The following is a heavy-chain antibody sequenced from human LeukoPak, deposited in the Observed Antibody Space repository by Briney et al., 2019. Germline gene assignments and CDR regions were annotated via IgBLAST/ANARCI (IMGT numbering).Heavy chain of an antibody. CDR1: GFTVSSNY. D-gene: IGHD3-10*01. Sequence: GGSLRLSCAASGFTVSSNYMHWVRQAPGKGLLWISHINGDGSRTGYADSVKGRFTISRDNAKNILYLQMNSLRAEDTAVYYCSRGTYPYSSDTWGQGALVTVSS. J-gene: IGHJ5*02. CDR3: SRGTYPYSSDT. CDR2: INGDGSRT. V-gene: IGHV3-74*01.